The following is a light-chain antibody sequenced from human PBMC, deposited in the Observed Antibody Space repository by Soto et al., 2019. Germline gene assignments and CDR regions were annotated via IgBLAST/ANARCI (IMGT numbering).Light chain of an antibody. CDR3: QTWGTGIQV. J-gene: IGLJ2*01. CDR2: LNSAGSH. CDR1: SGHSSYA. Sequence: QLVLTQSPSASASLGASVKLTCTLSSGHSSYAIAWHQQHPEKGLRYLMKLNSAGSHSKGDGIPDRFSGSSSGAERYLTISSLQSEDEADYYCQTWGTGIQVFGGGTKLTVL. V-gene: IGLV4-69*01.